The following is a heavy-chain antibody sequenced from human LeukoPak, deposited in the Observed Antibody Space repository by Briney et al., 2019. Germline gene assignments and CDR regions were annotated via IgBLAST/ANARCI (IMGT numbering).Heavy chain of an antibody. CDR3: ARDQYDTWSRRGNFDS. CDR2: ISSSSSYT. D-gene: IGHD3-3*01. V-gene: IGHV3-11*05. Sequence: GGPLRLSCAASGFTFSDYYMSWIRQAPGKGLEWVSYISSSSSYTNYADSVKGRFTISRDNTKNSLYLQMNSLRVEDTAVFYCARDQYDTWSRRGNFDSWGQGTLVIVSS. CDR1: GFTFSDYY. J-gene: IGHJ4*02.